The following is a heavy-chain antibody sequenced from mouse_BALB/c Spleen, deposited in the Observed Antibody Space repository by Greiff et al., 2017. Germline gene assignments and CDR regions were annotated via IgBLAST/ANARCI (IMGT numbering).Heavy chain of an antibody. CDR1: GFNFNDYY. J-gene: IGHJ3*01. CDR3: ARLKDYDAWFAY. Sequence: EVQLQQSGAELVRPGALVKLSCKASGFNFNDYYMHWVKQRPEQGLEWIGWIDPENGNTIYDPKFQGKASITADTSSNTAYLQLSSLTSEDTAVYYCARLKDYDAWFAYWGQGTLVTVSA. V-gene: IGHV14-1*02. CDR2: IDPENGNT. D-gene: IGHD2-4*01.